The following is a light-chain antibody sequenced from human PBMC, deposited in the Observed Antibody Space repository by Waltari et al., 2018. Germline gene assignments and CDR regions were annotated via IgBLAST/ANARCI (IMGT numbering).Light chain of an antibody. CDR1: SGSLSSTSY. V-gene: IGLV8-61*01. CDR3: LLYMGSGIWV. CDR2: KTN. J-gene: IGLJ3*02. Sequence: QTVVTQEPSLSVSPGGTVTLTCALSSGSLSSTSYASWDQQSPGQAPRTLVYKTNSRSSGVPYRCSGSVLGNKAALTITGAQADDESDYYCLLYMGSGIWVFGGGTKLTVL.